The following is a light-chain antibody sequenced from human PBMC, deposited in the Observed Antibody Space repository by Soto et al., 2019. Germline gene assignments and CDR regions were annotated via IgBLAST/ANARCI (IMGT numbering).Light chain of an antibody. V-gene: IGKV3-20*01. CDR2: GAS. CDR1: QSVSNNY. CDR3: QQDGSSGT. Sequence: EIVLTQSPGTLSLSPGERSTLSCRSSQSVSNNYLAWYQQKPGQAPRLLIYGASNRATAIPDRFSGSGSGIYFTLTISRLEPEDFVVYYCQQDGSSGTFGQGTKGEIK. J-gene: IGKJ1*01.